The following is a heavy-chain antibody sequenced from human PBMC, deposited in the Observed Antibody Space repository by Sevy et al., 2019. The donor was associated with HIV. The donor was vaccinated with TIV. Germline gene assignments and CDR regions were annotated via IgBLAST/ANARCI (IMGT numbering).Heavy chain of an antibody. V-gene: IGHV1-24*01. D-gene: IGHD3-22*01. Sequence: ASVKVSCKVSGYTLTQLSMHWVRQAPDKGLEWMGSFDPEDGETLYAQKFQGRVTMTEDTSTNTAYMELSSLRSEDTAVYYCATTKDYYDSSGSPFDYWGQGTLVTVSS. CDR2: FDPEDGET. CDR3: ATTKDYYDSSGSPFDY. CDR1: GYTLTQLS. J-gene: IGHJ4*02.